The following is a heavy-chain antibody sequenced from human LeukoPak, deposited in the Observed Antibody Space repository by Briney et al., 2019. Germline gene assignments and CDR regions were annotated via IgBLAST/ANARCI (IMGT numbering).Heavy chain of an antibody. Sequence: GGSLRLSCAASGFTFSTYAMSWVRQAPGKVLEWVSAISGSGGSTYNADSVKGRFTISRDNSKNTLFLQMNSLRAEDTAVYYCAKTTPYCSSTGCVSGGNYYYYGMDVWGQGTTVTVSS. CDR2: ISGSGGST. V-gene: IGHV3-23*01. CDR3: AKTTPYCSSTGCVSGGNYYYYGMDV. D-gene: IGHD2-2*01. CDR1: GFTFSTYA. J-gene: IGHJ6*02.